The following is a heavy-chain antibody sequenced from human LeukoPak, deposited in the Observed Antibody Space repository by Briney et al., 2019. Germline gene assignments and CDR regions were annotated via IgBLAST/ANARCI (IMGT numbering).Heavy chain of an antibody. J-gene: IGHJ4*02. CDR1: GGSISSSSYY. CDR2: IYYSGST. Sequence: SETLSLTCTVSGGSISSSSYYWGWIRQPPGKGLEWIGSIYYSGSTYYNPSLKSRVTISVDTSKNQFSLKLSSVTAADTAVYYCARGGDSSGYYLGGFYYWGQGTLVTVSS. V-gene: IGHV4-39*07. CDR3: ARGGDSSGYYLGGFYY. D-gene: IGHD3-22*01.